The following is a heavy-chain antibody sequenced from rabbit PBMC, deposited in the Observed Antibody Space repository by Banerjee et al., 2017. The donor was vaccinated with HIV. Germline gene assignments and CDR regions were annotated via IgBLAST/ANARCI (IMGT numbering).Heavy chain of an antibody. V-gene: IGHV1S45*01. Sequence: QEQLEESGGDLVKPEGSLTLTCTASGFSFSNVYYMWWVRQAPGKGLEWIGSIFTGSTNTYYANWAKGRFTISKTSSTTMTLQMTSLTAADTATYFCARDFDLWGQGTLVTVS. CDR2: IFTGSTNT. CDR3: ARDFDL. CDR1: GFSFSNVYY. J-gene: IGHJ4*01.